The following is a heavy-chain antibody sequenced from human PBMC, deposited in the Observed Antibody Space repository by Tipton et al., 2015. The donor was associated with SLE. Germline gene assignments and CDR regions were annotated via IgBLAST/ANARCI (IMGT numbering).Heavy chain of an antibody. Sequence: SLRLSCAASGFTFSSYSMNWVRQAPGKGLEWVSSISSSSSYIYYADSVKGQFTISRDNAKNSLYLQMNSLRAEDTAVYYCARTLGYKYFFDHWGQGTLVPVSS. D-gene: IGHD5-18*01. V-gene: IGHV3-21*01. J-gene: IGHJ4*02. CDR2: ISSSSSYI. CDR3: ARTLGYKYFFDH. CDR1: GFTFSSYS.